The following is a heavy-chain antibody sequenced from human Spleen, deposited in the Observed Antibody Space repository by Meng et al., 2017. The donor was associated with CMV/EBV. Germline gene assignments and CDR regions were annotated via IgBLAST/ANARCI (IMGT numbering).Heavy chain of an antibody. CDR2: IYYNGNT. Sequence: ITRSDGWRWVRQPTGKGLEWIGEIYYNGNTTYNPSLKSRVTISVDNSKNQFSLKLSSVTAADTAVYYCARGVSGIAAAGTLPYYFDYWGQGTLVTVSS. J-gene: IGHJ4*02. CDR1: ITRSDG. D-gene: IGHD6-13*01. CDR3: ARGVSGIAAAGTLPYYFDY. V-gene: IGHV4-4*02.